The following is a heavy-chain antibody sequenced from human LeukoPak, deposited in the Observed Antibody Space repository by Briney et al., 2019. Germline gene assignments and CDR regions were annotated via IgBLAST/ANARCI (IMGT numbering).Heavy chain of an antibody. V-gene: IGHV3-11*06. Sequence: GGSLRLSCAASGFTFSDSYMSWIRQAPGKGLEWVSSLSGSSNYIFYADSVKGRFTISRDNAKNSLFLQMNSLRAEDTAVYFCARWGSGDSFDIWGQGTMVTVSS. CDR3: ARWGSGDSFDI. CDR1: GFTFSDSY. D-gene: IGHD3-10*01. CDR2: LSGSSNYI. J-gene: IGHJ3*02.